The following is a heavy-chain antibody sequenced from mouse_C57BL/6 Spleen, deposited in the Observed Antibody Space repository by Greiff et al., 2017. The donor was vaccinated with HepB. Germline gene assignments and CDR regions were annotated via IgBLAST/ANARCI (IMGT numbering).Heavy chain of an antibody. CDR2: ISSGSSTI. Sequence: EVQVVESGGGLVKPGGSLKLSCAASGFTFSDYGMHWVRQAPEKGLEWVAYISSGSSTIYYADTVKGRFTISRDNAKNTLFLQMTSLRSEDTAMYYCARPPFYYYGSNWYFDVWGTGTTVTVSS. CDR1: GFTFSDYG. V-gene: IGHV5-17*01. CDR3: ARPPFYYYGSNWYFDV. D-gene: IGHD1-1*01. J-gene: IGHJ1*03.